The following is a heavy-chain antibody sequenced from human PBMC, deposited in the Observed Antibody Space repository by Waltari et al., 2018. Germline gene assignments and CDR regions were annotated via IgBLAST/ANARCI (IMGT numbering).Heavy chain of an antibody. Sequence: QVQLQESGPGLVKPSETLSLTCTVSGGSISSYYWSWIRQPPGKGLEWIGYIYYSGSTNYNPSLKSRVTISVDTSKNQFSLKLSSVTAADTAMYYCARRYPGTYGAVDYWGQGTTVTVSS. D-gene: IGHD1-26*01. CDR1: GGSISSYY. CDR3: ARRYPGTYGAVDY. J-gene: IGHJ4*03. V-gene: IGHV4-59*01. CDR2: IYYSGST.